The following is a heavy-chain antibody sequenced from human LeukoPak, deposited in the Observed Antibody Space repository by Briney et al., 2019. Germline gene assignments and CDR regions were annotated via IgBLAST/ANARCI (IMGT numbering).Heavy chain of an antibody. D-gene: IGHD6-19*01. V-gene: IGHV1-46*01. J-gene: IGHJ3*02. CDR1: GYTFTSYY. CDR2: INPSGSST. CDR3: ARGLQENFAWLQAFSAFGI. Sequence: ASVKVSCKASGYTFTSYYMHWVRQAPGQGLEWMGLINPSGSSTSYAQKFQGRLSLTRDMSTSTDYMELSSRRSEDTAVYYCARGLQENFAWLQAFSAFGIWGQGTMVTVSS.